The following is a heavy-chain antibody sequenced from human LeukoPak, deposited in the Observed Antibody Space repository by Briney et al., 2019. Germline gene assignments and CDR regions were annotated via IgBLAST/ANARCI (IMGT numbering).Heavy chain of an antibody. CDR2: INHSGST. CDR1: GGSFSGCY. Sequence: KPSETLSLTCAVYGGSFSGCYWSWIRQPPGKGLEWIGKINHSGSTNYNPSLKSRVTISVDTSKNQFSLKLSSVTAADTAVYYCAGPLHYYGSGSRPRTIDYWGQGTLVTVSS. D-gene: IGHD3-10*01. J-gene: IGHJ4*02. CDR3: AGPLHYYGSGSRPRTIDY. V-gene: IGHV4-34*01.